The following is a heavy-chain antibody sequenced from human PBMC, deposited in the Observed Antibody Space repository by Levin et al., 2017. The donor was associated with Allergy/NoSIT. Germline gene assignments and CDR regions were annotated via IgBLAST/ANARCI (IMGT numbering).Heavy chain of an antibody. CDR2: IDPSDSYT. D-gene: IGHD6-19*01. J-gene: IGHJ5*02. V-gene: IGHV5-10-1*01. Sequence: GGSLRLSCKGSGYSFTSYWISWVRQMPGKGLEWMGRIDPSDSYTNYSPSFQGHVTISADKSISTAYLQWSSLKASDTAMYYCARPKEPGIAVAGTSGVGWFDPWGQGTLVTVSS. CDR3: ARPKEPGIAVAGTSGVGWFDP. CDR1: GYSFTSYW.